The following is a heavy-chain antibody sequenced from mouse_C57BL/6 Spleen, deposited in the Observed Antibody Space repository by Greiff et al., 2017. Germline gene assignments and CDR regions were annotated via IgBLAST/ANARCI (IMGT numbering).Heavy chain of an antibody. J-gene: IGHJ1*03. CDR3: VRDRGSNYPNWYFDV. CDR1: GFTFNTYA. CDR2: IRSKSSNYAT. Sequence: EVQLVESGGGLVQPKGSLKLSCAASGFTFNTYAMHWVRQAPGKGLEWVARIRSKSSNYATYYADSVKDRFTISRDDSQSMLYLQMNNLKTEDTAMYYCVRDRGSNYPNWYFDVWGTGTTVTVSS. D-gene: IGHD2-5*01. V-gene: IGHV10-3*01.